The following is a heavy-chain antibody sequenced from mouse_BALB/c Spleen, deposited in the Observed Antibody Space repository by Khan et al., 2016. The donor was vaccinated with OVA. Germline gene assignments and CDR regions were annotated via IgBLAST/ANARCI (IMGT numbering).Heavy chain of an antibody. Sequence: QIQLVQSGPELKKPGETVKISCKASGYTFTNYGMNWVKQTPGEGLKWMGWINTYTGEPTYAVDFKGRFAFSLETSASTAYLQINNLKHEDTATYFCARVGYNGTMDYWGQGTSVTVSS. J-gene: IGHJ4*01. CDR2: INTYTGEP. D-gene: IGHD4-1*01. CDR1: GYTFTNYG. V-gene: IGHV9-3-1*01. CDR3: ARVGYNGTMDY.